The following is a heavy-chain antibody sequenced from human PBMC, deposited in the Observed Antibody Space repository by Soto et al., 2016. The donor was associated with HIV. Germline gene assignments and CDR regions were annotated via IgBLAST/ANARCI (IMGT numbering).Heavy chain of an antibody. CDR1: GDSITSYY. CDR2: VYYTGTP. V-gene: IGHV4-59*13. D-gene: IGHD2-15*01. J-gene: IGHJ4*02. CDR3: ATTTAAVTPAHFDH. Sequence: VQLQESGPGLVKPSETLSLTCGASGDSITSYYWTWIRQPPGKGLEWIGTVYYTGTPSYNPSLKSRVAMSVGESKKQFALNLTSVTIADTAIYFCATTTAAVTPAHFDHWGQGTLVTVSS.